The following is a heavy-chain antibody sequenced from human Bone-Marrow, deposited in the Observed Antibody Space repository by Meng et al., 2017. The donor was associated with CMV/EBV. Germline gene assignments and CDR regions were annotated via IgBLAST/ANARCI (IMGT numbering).Heavy chain of an antibody. CDR2: ISYDGSNK. D-gene: IGHD3-22*01. CDR1: GFTFSSYA. V-gene: IGHV3-30*04. J-gene: IGHJ4*02. Sequence: GESLKISCAASGFTFSSYAMHWVRQAPGKGLEWVAVISYDGSNKYYADSVKGRFTISRDNSKNTLYLQMNSLRAEDTAVYYCARVRPPALISGYYPYWGQGTLVTVSS. CDR3: ARVRPPALISGYYPY.